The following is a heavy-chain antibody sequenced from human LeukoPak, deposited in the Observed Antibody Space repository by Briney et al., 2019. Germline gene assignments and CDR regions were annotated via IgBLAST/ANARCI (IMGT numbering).Heavy chain of an antibody. CDR3: ARVGGTNYYYYGMDV. V-gene: IGHV4-59*01. Sequence: SETLSLTCTVSGGSISSYYWSWIRQPPGKGLEWIGYIYDSGSTNYNPSLKSRVTISVDTSKSQFSLKLSSVTAADTAVYYCARVGGTNYYYYGMDVWGQGTTVTVSS. CDR1: GGSISSYY. J-gene: IGHJ6*02. D-gene: IGHD1-1*01. CDR2: IYDSGST.